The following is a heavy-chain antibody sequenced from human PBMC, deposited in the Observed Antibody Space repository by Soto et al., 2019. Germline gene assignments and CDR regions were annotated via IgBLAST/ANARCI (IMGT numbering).Heavy chain of an antibody. CDR3: ARGANIMATSNDPFDV. J-gene: IGHJ3*01. V-gene: IGHV4-38-2*01. D-gene: IGHD5-12*01. CDR1: GHSISSGYY. Sequence: SETLSLTCGVSGHSISSGYYWGWIRQPPGRGLEWIGNIYHSGNTYYNPSLKSRVTISLDASKNQFSLRLNSVTAADTAVYYCARGANIMATSNDPFDVWGQGTMVTVSS. CDR2: IYHSGNT.